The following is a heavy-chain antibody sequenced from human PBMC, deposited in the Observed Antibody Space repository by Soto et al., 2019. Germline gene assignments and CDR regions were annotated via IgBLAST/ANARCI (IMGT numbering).Heavy chain of an antibody. D-gene: IGHD3-22*01. CDR3: EKSVKTGDSNY. Sequence: EVQLLESGGGLVQPGGSLRLSCAASGFTFRSYAMSWVRQAPGKGLEWVSGISGSGAGTYYAYSVKGRFTISRDNSQNSLYLQMSSLRAEDTAVYYCEKSVKTGDSNYWGQGTLVTVSS. CDR2: ISGSGAGT. V-gene: IGHV3-23*01. CDR1: GFTFRSYA. J-gene: IGHJ4*02.